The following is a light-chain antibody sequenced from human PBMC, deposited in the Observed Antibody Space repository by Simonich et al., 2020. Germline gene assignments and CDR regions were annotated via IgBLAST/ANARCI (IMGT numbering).Light chain of an antibody. CDR1: QSVSSN. V-gene: IGKV3-15*01. CDR3: QQYNNWPPWT. Sequence: EIVMTQSPATLSVSPGERATLSCRASQSVSSNLAWYQRKPGQAPRLLIYGASTRATGIPARCSGSGSGTEFTLTISSMQSEDFAVYYCQQYNNWPPWTFGQGTKVEIK. J-gene: IGKJ1*01. CDR2: GAS.